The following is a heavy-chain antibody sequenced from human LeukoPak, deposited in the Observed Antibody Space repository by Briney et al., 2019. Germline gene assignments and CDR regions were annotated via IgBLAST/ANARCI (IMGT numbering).Heavy chain of an antibody. Sequence: PGGSLRLSCAASGFTFSSYAMSWARQAPGKGLEWVAVISYDGSMKYYADSVKGRFTISRDNSKNTLYLQMNSLRAEDTAVYYCAKDFRGYNYGYCFDYWGQGTLVTVSS. CDR1: GFTFSSYA. V-gene: IGHV3-30*18. CDR3: AKDFRGYNYGYCFDY. CDR2: ISYDGSMK. J-gene: IGHJ4*02. D-gene: IGHD5-18*01.